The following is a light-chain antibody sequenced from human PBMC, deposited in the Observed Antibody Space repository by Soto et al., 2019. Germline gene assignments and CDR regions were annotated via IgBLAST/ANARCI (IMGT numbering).Light chain of an antibody. Sequence: QSVLTQPPSASASLGASVTLTCTLSSGYSNYKVEWYQQRPGKGPRFVMRVGTGGIVGSKGDGIPDRFSVLGSGLNRYLTIKNIQEEDESDYHCGADHGSGSNFVLAVFGGGTKLTVL. V-gene: IGLV9-49*01. CDR3: GADHGSGSNFVLAV. CDR1: SGYSNYK. J-gene: IGLJ2*01. CDR2: VGTGGIVG.